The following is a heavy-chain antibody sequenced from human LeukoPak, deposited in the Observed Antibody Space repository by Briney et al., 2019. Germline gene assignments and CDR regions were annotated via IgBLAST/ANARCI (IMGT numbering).Heavy chain of an antibody. CDR1: GGSISGYY. CDR3: ARGGYSSGQGGEIAFDY. CDR2: IYHSGST. Sequence: SETLSLTCTVSGGSISGYYWSWIRQPPGKGLEWIGSIYHSGSTYYNPSLKSRVTISVDTSKNQFSLKLSSVTAADTAVYYCARGGYSSGQGGEIAFDYWGQGTLVTVSS. D-gene: IGHD6-19*01. V-gene: IGHV4-38-2*02. J-gene: IGHJ4*02.